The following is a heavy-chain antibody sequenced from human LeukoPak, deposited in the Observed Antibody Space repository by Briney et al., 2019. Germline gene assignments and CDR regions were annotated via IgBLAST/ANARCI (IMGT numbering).Heavy chain of an antibody. CDR1: GYTFTSHF. D-gene: IGHD1-26*01. J-gene: IGHJ6*03. V-gene: IGHV1-46*01. Sequence: ASVKVSCKASGYTFTSHFMHWVRQAPGQGLEWMAIINPSGGSTSYAQKFQGRVTMTRDMSTSTVYMELSSLRSEDTAVYYCARDGELLSTYYYYYYMDVWGKGTTVTVSS. CDR2: INPSGGST. CDR3: ARDGELLSTYYYYYYMDV.